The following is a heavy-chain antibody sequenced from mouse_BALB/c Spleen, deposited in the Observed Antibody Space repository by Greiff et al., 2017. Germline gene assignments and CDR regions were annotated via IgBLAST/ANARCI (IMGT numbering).Heavy chain of an antibody. CDR1: GYTFTSYY. V-gene: IGHV1S81*02. Sequence: VQLQQSGAELVKPGASVKLSCKASGYTFTSYYMYWVKQRPGQGLEWIGEINPSNGGTNFNEKFKSKATLTVDKSSSTAYMQLSSLTSEDSAVYYCTRSYYRYDAGYAMDYWGQGTSVTVSS. CDR2: INPSNGGT. J-gene: IGHJ4*01. CDR3: TRSYYRYDAGYAMDY. D-gene: IGHD2-14*01.